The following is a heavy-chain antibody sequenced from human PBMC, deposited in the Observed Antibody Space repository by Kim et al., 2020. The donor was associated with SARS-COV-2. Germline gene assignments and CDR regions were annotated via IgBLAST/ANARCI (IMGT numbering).Heavy chain of an antibody. CDR1: GGSFSGYY. J-gene: IGHJ4*02. Sequence: SETLSLTCAVYGGSFSGYYWSWIRQPPGKGLEWIGEINHSGSTNYNPSLKSRVTISVDTSKNQFSLKLSSVTAADTAVYYCARGRDGYNTRLDYWGQGTLVTVSS. V-gene: IGHV4-34*01. D-gene: IGHD5-12*01. CDR2: INHSGST. CDR3: ARGRDGYNTRLDY.